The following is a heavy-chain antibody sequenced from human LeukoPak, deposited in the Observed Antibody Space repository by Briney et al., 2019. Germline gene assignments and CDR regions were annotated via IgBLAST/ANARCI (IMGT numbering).Heavy chain of an antibody. V-gene: IGHV4-34*01. D-gene: IGHD2-15*01. CDR1: GGSFSGYY. J-gene: IGHJ4*02. CDR2: ISHSGST. CDR3: ARGVEDIVVVVAATRYDY. Sequence: SETLSLTCAVYGGSFSGYYWSWIRQPPGKGLEWIGEISHSGSTNYNPSLKSRVTISVDTSKNQFSLKLSSVTAADTAVYYCARGVEDIVVVVAATRYDYWGQGTLVTVSS.